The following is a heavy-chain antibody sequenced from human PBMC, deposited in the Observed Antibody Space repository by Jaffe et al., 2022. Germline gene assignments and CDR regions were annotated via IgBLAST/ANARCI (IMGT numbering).Heavy chain of an antibody. CDR3: ARQSNTVTSIGPLLFDP. Sequence: QVQLVQSGAEVKKPGSSVKVSCKASGGTFSSYTISWVRQAPGQGLEWMGRIIPILGIADYAQKFQGRVTITADTSASTAYMELSSLRSEDTAVYYCARQSNTVTSIGPLLFDPWGQGTLVTVSS. CDR1: GGTFSSYT. V-gene: IGHV1-69*02. CDR2: IIPILGIA. J-gene: IGHJ5*02. D-gene: IGHD4-17*01.